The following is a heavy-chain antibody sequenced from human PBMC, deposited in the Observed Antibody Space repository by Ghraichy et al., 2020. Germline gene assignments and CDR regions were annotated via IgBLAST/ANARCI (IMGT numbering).Heavy chain of an antibody. CDR3: ARVFGQLRPNWFDP. CDR1: GFTFSSYW. V-gene: IGHV3-7*03. CDR2: IKQDGSEK. Sequence: GGSLRLSCAASGFTFSSYWMSWVRQAPGKGLEWVANIKQDGSEKYYVDSVKGRFTISRDNAKNSLYLQMNSLRAEDTAVYYCARVFGQLRPNWFDPWGQGTLVTVSS. J-gene: IGHJ5*02. D-gene: IGHD3-3*01.